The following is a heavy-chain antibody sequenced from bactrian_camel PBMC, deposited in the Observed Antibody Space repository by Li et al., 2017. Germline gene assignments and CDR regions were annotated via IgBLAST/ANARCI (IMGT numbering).Heavy chain of an antibody. D-gene: IGHD5*01. CDR1: GLTFDDYA. V-gene: IGHV3S63*01. Sequence: HVQLVESGGGLVQAGGSLRLSCTASGLTFDDYALGWYRQAPGKEREGVAAIASDGETSYRDSVEGRFTISMDNAKNTVYLQMNNLKPEDTAVYVCAAAATRWATLFDDDYDFWGQGTQVTVS. J-gene: IGHJ4*01. CDR3: AAAATRWATLFDDDYDF. CDR2: IASDGET.